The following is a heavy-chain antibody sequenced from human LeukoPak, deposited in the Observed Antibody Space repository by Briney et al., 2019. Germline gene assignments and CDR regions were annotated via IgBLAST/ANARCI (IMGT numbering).Heavy chain of an antibody. CDR3: ANFWSGYSPFDY. J-gene: IGHJ4*02. V-gene: IGHV3-11*04. CDR2: ISSSGSTM. D-gene: IGHD3-3*01. CDR1: GFTFSYYY. Sequence: RGSLRLSCAASGFTFSYYYMSWIRQAPGKGLEWVSYISSSGSTMYYADSVKGRFTISRDNAKNSLYLQMNSLRADDTAVYYCANFWSGYSPFDYWGQGTLVTVSS.